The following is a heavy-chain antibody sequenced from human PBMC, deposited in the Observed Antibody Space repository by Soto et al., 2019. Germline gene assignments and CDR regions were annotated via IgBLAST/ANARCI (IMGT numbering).Heavy chain of an antibody. Sequence: QVQLVESGGGVVQPGRSLRLSCAASGFTFSSYAMHWVRQAPGKGLEWVAVISYDGSNKYYADSVKGRFTISRDNSKNTLYLQMNSLRAEDTAVYYCARGRRELPKPTYYYYGMDVWGQGTTVTVSS. CDR2: ISYDGSNK. J-gene: IGHJ6*02. V-gene: IGHV3-30-3*01. CDR3: ARGRRELPKPTYYYYGMDV. D-gene: IGHD1-26*01. CDR1: GFTFSSYA.